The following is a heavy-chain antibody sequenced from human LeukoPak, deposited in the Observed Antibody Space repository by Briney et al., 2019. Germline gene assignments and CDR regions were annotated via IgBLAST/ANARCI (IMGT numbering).Heavy chain of an antibody. CDR3: AADGSVGLGSWYFFGMDV. CDR1: GFTFTSSA. CDR2: IVVGSGKT. Sequence: GTSVKVSCKASGFTFTSSAMQWVRQARGQRLEWIGWIVVGSGKTNYAQKFQERVTITRDMSTSTAYMELSSLRSEDTAVYYCAADGSVGLGSWYFFGMDVWGQGTTVTVSS. J-gene: IGHJ6*02. V-gene: IGHV1-58*02. D-gene: IGHD6-13*01.